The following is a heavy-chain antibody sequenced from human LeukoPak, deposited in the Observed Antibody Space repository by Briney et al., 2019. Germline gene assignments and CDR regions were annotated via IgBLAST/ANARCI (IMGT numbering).Heavy chain of an antibody. CDR1: GFTFITYA. CDR2: ISGTGGST. D-gene: IGHD3-22*01. J-gene: IGHJ4*02. V-gene: IGHV3-23*01. CDR3: ARDRSPGIVVAKYYFDY. Sequence: GGSLRLSCAASGFTFITYAMTWVRQAPGKGLEWVSAISGTGGSTYYADSVRGRLTISRDNSKNTLYLQMNSLRAEDTAVYYCARDRSPGIVVAKYYFDYWGQGTLVTVSS.